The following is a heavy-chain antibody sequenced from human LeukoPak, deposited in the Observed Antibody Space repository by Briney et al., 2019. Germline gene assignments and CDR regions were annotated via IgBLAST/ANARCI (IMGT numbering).Heavy chain of an antibody. CDR3: ARGLQQQLGWFDP. D-gene: IGHD6-13*01. V-gene: IGHV3-53*04. Sequence: GLLRLACTATAFTVSNNYMSWVAQSPRKGMEWVSIIYSGGTTYYADSVKGRFTISRHTSENTMYLQMNSLRTEDTAMYYCARGLQQQLGWFDPWGQGTLVTVSS. CDR2: IYSGGTT. CDR1: AFTVSNNY. J-gene: IGHJ5*02.